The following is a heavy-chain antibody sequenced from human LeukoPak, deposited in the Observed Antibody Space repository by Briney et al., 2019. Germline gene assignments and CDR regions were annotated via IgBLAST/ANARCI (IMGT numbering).Heavy chain of an antibody. CDR1: GLTFSNAL. D-gene: IGHD2-15*01. J-gene: IGHJ5*02. CDR3: TTDRGWTAWFDP. Sequence: GGSLRLSCAASGLTFSNALMNWVRQAPGKGLEWVGRIKSKTDVGTTDYAAPVKGRFTISRDDSKNTLYLQMNSLKIEDTAVYYCTTDRGWTAWFDPWGQGTLVTVSS. V-gene: IGHV3-15*01. CDR2: IKSKTDVGTT.